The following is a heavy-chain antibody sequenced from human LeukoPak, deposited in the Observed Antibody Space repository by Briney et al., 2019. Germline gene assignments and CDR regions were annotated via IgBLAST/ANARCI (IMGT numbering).Heavy chain of an antibody. J-gene: IGHJ4*02. CDR3: ARSSSSWFDY. Sequence: GRSLRLSCAASGFTFSSFAMHWVRQAPGKGLECVALISYDGSNKYYADSVKGRFTISRDNAKNSLYLQMNSLRAEDTAVYYCARSSSSWFDYWGQGTLVTVSS. D-gene: IGHD6-13*01. CDR2: ISYDGSNK. V-gene: IGHV3-30-3*01. CDR1: GFTFSSFA.